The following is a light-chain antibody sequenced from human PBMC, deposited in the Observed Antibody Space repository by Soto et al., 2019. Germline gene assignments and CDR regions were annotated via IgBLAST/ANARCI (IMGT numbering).Light chain of an antibody. CDR2: GAS. Sequence: EIVLTQSPATLSVSPGERATHSCRASQSVSTNLVWYQQKPGQAPRLLIFGASTRATNIPARFSGNGSGTEFTLTISSLQSEDFAVYYCQQYINWPPLTFGGGTKVEIK. J-gene: IGKJ4*01. CDR1: QSVSTN. CDR3: QQYINWPPLT. V-gene: IGKV3-15*01.